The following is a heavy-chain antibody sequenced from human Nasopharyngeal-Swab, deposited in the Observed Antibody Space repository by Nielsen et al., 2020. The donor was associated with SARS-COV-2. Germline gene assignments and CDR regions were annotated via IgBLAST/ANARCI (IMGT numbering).Heavy chain of an antibody. Sequence: SETLSLTCAVYGGSFSGYDWSWIRQPPGKGLEWIGEINHSGSTNYNPSLKSRVTISVDTSKNQFSLKLSSVTAADTAVYYCARGVRLTRITMVRGPIESVYGMDVWGQGTTVTVSS. D-gene: IGHD3-10*01. CDR3: ARGVRLTRITMVRGPIESVYGMDV. CDR1: GGSFSGYD. V-gene: IGHV4-34*01. CDR2: INHSGST. J-gene: IGHJ6*02.